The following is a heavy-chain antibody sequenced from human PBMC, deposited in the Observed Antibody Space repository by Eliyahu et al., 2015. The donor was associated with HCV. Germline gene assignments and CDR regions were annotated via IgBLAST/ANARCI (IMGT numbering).Heavy chain of an antibody. CDR3: ASARRDRKIYYFDY. CDR1: GGSXSXSNW. V-gene: IGHV4-4*02. J-gene: IGHJ4*02. CDR2: IYHSGST. D-gene: IGHD2-15*01. Sequence: QVQLQESGPGLVKPSGTLXXTXAXSGGSXSXSNWWSWVRQPPGKGLEWIGEIYHSGSTNYNPSLKSRVTISVDKSKNQFSLKLSSVTAADTAVYYCASARRDRKIYYFDYWGQGTLVTVSS.